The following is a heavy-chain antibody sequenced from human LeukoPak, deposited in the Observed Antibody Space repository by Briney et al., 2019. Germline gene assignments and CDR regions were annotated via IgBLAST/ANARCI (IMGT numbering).Heavy chain of an antibody. V-gene: IGHV3-21*01. Sequence: GRPPTLTPPPPRTTPTSNTTNSVPHTPHKRHDRVASISGTSSNKNYADSAQGRFTISRDNAKNSLYLQMGSLRAEDTAVYYCARPPSTSAWSNSVDDWGQGTLVTVSS. D-gene: IGHD6-19*01. J-gene: IGHJ4*02. CDR3: ARPPSTSAWSNSVDD. CDR2: ISGTSSNK. CDR1: RTTPTSNT.